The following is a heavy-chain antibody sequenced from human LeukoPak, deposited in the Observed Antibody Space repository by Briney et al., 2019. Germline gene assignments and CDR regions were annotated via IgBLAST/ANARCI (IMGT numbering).Heavy chain of an antibody. Sequence: PSETLSLTCTVSGGSISSYYWSSIRQPPGKGLEWIGYIYYSGSTKYNPSLKSRVTISVDTSKNQFSLKLSSVTAADTAVYYCASLGADYYFDYWGQGTLVTVSS. CDR1: GGSISSYY. J-gene: IGHJ4*02. D-gene: IGHD1-26*01. CDR3: ASLGADYYFDY. V-gene: IGHV4-59*01. CDR2: IYYSGST.